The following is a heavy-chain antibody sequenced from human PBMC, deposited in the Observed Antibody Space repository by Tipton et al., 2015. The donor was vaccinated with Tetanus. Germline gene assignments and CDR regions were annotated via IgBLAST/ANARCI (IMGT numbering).Heavy chain of an antibody. J-gene: IGHJ4*02. CDR2: ISGSGGST. Sequence: SLRLSCATSGFPFSTYWMHWVRQAPGKGLEWVSGISGSGGSTYYADSVKGRFTISRDNSKNTLYLQMNSLRAEDTAVYYCAKSDPHDYSITYYFDHWGQGTLVTVSS. CDR3: AKSDPHDYSITYYFDH. V-gene: IGHV3-23*01. CDR1: GFPFSTYW. D-gene: IGHD4-11*01.